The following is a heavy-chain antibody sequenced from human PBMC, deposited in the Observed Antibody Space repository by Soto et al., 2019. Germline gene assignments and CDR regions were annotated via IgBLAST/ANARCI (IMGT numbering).Heavy chain of an antibody. CDR1: GGSISSSSYY. CDR3: ARFSVDIVATTHAFDI. D-gene: IGHD5-12*01. V-gene: IGHV4-39*01. CDR2: IYYSGST. J-gene: IGHJ3*02. Sequence: SETLSLTCTVSGGSISSSSYYWGWIRQPPGKGLEWIGSIYYSGSTYYNPSLKNRVTISVDTSKNQFSLKLSSVTAADTAVYYCARFSVDIVATTHAFDIWGQGTMVTVSS.